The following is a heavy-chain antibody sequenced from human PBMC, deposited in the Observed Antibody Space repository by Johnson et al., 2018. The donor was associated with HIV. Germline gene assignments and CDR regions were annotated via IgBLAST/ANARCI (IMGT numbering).Heavy chain of an antibody. CDR1: GFTFSSYA. J-gene: IGHJ3*02. Sequence: VQLVESGGGVVQPGRSLRLSCAASGFTFSSYAMHWVRQAPAKGLEWVANIKQDGSEKYYVDSVKGRFTISRDNSKNTLYLQMNSLRAEDSAVYYCAASWYGVSRPNAFDIWGQGTMVTVSS. D-gene: IGHD2-2*01. CDR3: AASWYGVSRPNAFDI. V-gene: IGHV3-7*01. CDR2: IKQDGSEK.